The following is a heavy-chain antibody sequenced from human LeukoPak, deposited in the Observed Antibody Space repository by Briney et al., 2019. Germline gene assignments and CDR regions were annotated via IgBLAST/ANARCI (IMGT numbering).Heavy chain of an antibody. CDR3: ARLRMVRGVNHGMDV. Sequence: SETLSLTCAVYGGPFSGYYWSWIRQPPGKGLEWIGEINHSGSTNYNPSLKSRVTISVDTSKNQFSLKLSSVTAADTAVYYCARLRMVRGVNHGMDVWGKGTTVTVSS. CDR2: INHSGST. D-gene: IGHD3-10*01. V-gene: IGHV4-34*01. CDR1: GGPFSGYY. J-gene: IGHJ6*04.